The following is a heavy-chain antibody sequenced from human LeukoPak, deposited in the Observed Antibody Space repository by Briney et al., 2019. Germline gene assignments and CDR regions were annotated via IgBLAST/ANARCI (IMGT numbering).Heavy chain of an antibody. J-gene: IGHJ5*02. D-gene: IGHD3-3*01. Sequence: GGSLRLSCAASGFTVSSNYMSWVRQAPGKGLEWVSVIYSGGSTYYADSVKGRFTISRDNSKNTLYLQMNSLRAEDTAVYYCARTGTDFWSGYYPSNWFDPWGQGTLVTVSS. CDR3: ARTGTDFWSGYYPSNWFDP. CDR1: GFTVSSNY. V-gene: IGHV3-66*02. CDR2: IYSGGST.